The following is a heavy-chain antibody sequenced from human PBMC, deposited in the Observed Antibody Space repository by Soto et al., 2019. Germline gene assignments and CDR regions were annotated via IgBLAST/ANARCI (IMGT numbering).Heavy chain of an antibody. J-gene: IGHJ4*02. V-gene: IGHV1-3*01. Sequence: QVQLVQSGAEVKKPGASVKVSCKASGYTFTSYAMHWVRQAPGQRLEWMGWINAGNGNTKYSQKFQGRVTITRDTSASTAYMELSSMRSEDTAVYYCARGPNPYYFDYWGQGTLVTVSS. CDR2: INAGNGNT. CDR3: ARGPNPYYFDY. CDR1: GYTFTSYA.